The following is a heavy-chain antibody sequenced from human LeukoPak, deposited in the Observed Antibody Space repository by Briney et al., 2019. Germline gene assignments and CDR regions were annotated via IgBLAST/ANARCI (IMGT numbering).Heavy chain of an antibody. CDR3: ARDWYNNSDAFDL. J-gene: IGHJ3*01. Sequence: GESLRLSCAASGFTFSSYAMSWVRQAPGKGLEWVSAISGSGGSTYYADSVKGRFTISRDNSKNTLYLQMNSLRAEDTAVYYCARDWYNNSDAFDLWGQGTMVTVSS. CDR2: ISGSGGST. CDR1: GFTFSSYA. V-gene: IGHV3-23*01. D-gene: IGHD4-11*01.